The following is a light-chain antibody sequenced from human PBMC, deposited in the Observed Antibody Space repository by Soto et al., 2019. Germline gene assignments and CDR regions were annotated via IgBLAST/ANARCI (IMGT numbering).Light chain of an antibody. Sequence: SYELTQPPSVSVAPGKTARITCGGNNIGSKSVHWYQQKPGQAPVLVIYYDSDRPSGIPERFSGSNSGNTATLTISRVEAGDEADYYCQVWDSSSDHLVFGTGNKLTVL. CDR2: YDS. CDR3: QVWDSSSDHLV. V-gene: IGLV3-21*04. CDR1: NIGSKS. J-gene: IGLJ1*01.